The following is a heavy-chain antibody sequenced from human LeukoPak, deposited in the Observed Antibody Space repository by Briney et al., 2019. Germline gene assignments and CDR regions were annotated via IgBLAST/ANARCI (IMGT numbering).Heavy chain of an antibody. D-gene: IGHD3-10*01. CDR2: INHSGST. CDR1: GGSFSGYY. V-gene: IGHV4-34*01. CDR3: ARGPGSGSYFAWFDP. Sequence: KASETLSLTCAVYGGSFSGYYWSWIRQPPGKGLEWIGEINHSGSTNYNPSLKSRVTISVDTSKNQFSLKLSSVTAADTAVYYCARGPGSGSYFAWFDPWGQGTQVTVSS. J-gene: IGHJ5*02.